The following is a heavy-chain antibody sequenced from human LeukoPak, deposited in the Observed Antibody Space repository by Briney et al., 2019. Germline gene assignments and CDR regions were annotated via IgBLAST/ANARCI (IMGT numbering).Heavy chain of an antibody. V-gene: IGHV3-23*01. CDR2: ISDSGGST. J-gene: IGHJ4*02. Sequence: GGSLRLSCAASGFTFSTHAMSWVRQAPGKGLEWVSTISDSGGSTYYADSVKGRFTISRDNSKNTLYLQMNSLRAEDTAVYYCAKVWSGYYYFDYWGQGTLVTVSS. CDR1: GFTFSTHA. CDR3: AKVWSGYYYFDY. D-gene: IGHD3-3*01.